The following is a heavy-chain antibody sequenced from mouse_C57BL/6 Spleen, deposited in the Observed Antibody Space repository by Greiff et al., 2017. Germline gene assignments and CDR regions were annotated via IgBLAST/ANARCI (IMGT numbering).Heavy chain of an antibody. D-gene: IGHD2-3*01. CDR2: IYPGSGNT. J-gene: IGHJ3*01. V-gene: IGHV1-76*01. CDR3: ARRGDEGYSFAY. Sequence: VQLQQSGAELVRPGASVKLSCKASGYTFTDYCINWVKQRPGQGLEWIARIYPGSGNTYYNEKFKGKATLTAAKSSSTAYMQLSSLTSEDSAVYFCARRGDEGYSFAYWGQGTLVTVSA. CDR1: GYTFTDYC.